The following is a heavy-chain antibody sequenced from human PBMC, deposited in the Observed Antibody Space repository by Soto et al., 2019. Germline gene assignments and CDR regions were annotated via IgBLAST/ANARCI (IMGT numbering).Heavy chain of an antibody. CDR2: ISGSGGST. D-gene: IGHD5-12*01. Sequence: PGGSLRLSCAASGFTFSSYAMSWVRQSPGKGLEWVSAISGSGGSTYYADSVKGRFTISRDNSKNTLYLQMNSLRAEDTAVYYCVRVLDGYNYNFDYWGQGTLVTVSS. CDR1: GFTFSSYA. CDR3: VRVLDGYNYNFDY. V-gene: IGHV3-23*01. J-gene: IGHJ4*02.